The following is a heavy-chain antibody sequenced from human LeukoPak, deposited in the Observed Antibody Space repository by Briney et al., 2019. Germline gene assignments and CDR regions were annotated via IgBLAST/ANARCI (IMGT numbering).Heavy chain of an antibody. CDR1: GYSISSGYY. Sequence: SETLSLTCAVSGYSISSGYYWGWIRQPPGKGLEWIGSIYHSGSTYYNPSLKSRVTISVDTSKNRFSLKLSSVTAADTAVYYCARHLRYCSSTSCYSVWFDPWGQGTLVTVSS. CDR2: IYHSGST. D-gene: IGHD2-2*02. J-gene: IGHJ5*02. V-gene: IGHV4-38-2*01. CDR3: ARHLRYCSSTSCYSVWFDP.